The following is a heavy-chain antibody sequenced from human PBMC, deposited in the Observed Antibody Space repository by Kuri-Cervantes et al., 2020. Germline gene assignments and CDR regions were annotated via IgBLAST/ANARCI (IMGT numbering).Heavy chain of an antibody. V-gene: IGHV4-34*01. CDR1: GGSFSGYY. CDR2: INHSGST. Sequence: SQTLSLTCAVYGGSFSGYYWSWIRQPPGKGLEWIGEINHSGSTNYNPSLKSRVTISVDTSKNQFSLKLSSVTAADTAVYYCARAVHQLLIDYWGQGTLVTVSS. CDR3: ARAVHQLLIDY. J-gene: IGHJ4*02. D-gene: IGHD2-2*01.